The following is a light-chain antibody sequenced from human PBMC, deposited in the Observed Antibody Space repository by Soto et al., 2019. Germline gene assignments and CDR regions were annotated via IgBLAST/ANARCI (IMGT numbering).Light chain of an antibody. V-gene: IGKV3-20*01. CDR1: QSVSSSY. CDR3: QQSGSSSWT. CDR2: GTS. Sequence: EIVLTQSPGTLSLSPGERATLSCRASQSVSSSYLAWYQQKPGQAPRLLIYGTSSRATAIPDRFSGSGSGTDFTLTISRLVPEDFAVYYCQQSGSSSWTFGQGTTVEIK. J-gene: IGKJ1*01.